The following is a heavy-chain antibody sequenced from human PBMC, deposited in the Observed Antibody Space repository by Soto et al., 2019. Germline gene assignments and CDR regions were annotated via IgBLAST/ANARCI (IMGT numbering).Heavy chain of an antibody. CDR3: GRQGDSSGLIDY. CDR2: IYPYDSDT. J-gene: IGHJ4*02. CDR1: GYDFSTYW. Sequence: GESLKISCKVSGYDFSTYWIGWLRQMPGKGLEWMGIIYPYDSDTRYSPSFRCQVTISADKSISTAYLQWSSLKASDTAVYYCGRQGDSSGLIDYWGQGIKVTVSS. D-gene: IGHD6-19*01. V-gene: IGHV5-51*01.